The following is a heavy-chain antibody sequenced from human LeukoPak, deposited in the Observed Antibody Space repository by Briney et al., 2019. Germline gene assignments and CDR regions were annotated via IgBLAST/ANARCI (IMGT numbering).Heavy chain of an antibody. CDR2: IYPGDSDT. J-gene: IGHJ6*02. Sequence: HGESLKISCKGSGFIFTSYWIGWVRQMPGKGLEWMGIIYPGDSDTRYSPSFQGQVTISADKSISTAYLQWSSLKASDTAMYYCARPGSSWSPRSDYYGMDVWGQGTTVTVSS. CDR3: ARPGSSWSPRSDYYGMDV. CDR1: GFIFTSYW. D-gene: IGHD6-13*01. V-gene: IGHV5-51*01.